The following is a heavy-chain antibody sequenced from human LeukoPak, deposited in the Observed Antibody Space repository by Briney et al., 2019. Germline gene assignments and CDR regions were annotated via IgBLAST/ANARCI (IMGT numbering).Heavy chain of an antibody. V-gene: IGHV3-23*01. CDR3: ANTYRYCSSNDCLVFDY. D-gene: IGHD2-2*01. CDR1: GFTFSNYA. J-gene: IGHJ4*02. Sequence: GGSLRLSCAATGFTFSNYAMSWVRQAPGKGLEWVSSIHGPGGGTYYADSVKGRFTISRDNSKSTLYLQMHSLRADDTAVYYCANTYRYCSSNDCLVFDYWGQGTLVTVSS. CDR2: IHGPGGGT.